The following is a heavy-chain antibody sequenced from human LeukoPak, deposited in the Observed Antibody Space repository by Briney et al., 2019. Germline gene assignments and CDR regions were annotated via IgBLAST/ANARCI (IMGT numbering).Heavy chain of an antibody. CDR1: GYTFTSYG. CDR3: ARAGYCSGGSCWGHNWFDP. CDR2: ISPYNGNT. V-gene: IGHV1-18*01. J-gene: IGHJ5*02. Sequence: ASVKVSCKASGYTFTSYGINWVRQAPGQGLEWMGWISPYNGNTNYAQKLQGRVTMTTDTSTSTAYMELRSLRSDDTAVYYCARAGYCSGGSCWGHNWFDPWGQGTLVTVSS. D-gene: IGHD2-15*01.